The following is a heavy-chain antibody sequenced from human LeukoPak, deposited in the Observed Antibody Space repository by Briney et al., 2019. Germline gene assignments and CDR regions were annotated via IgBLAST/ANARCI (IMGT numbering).Heavy chain of an antibody. J-gene: IGHJ5*02. CDR1: GGSFSGYY. CDR2: INHSGST. CDR3: ARSHYYDSSGSHNDWFDP. D-gene: IGHD3-22*01. V-gene: IGHV4-34*01. Sequence: PSETLSLTCAVYGGSFSGYYWSWIRQPPGKGLEWIGEINHSGSTNYNPSLKSRVTISVDTFKNQFSLKLSSVTAADTAVYYCARSHYYDSSGSHNDWFDPWGQGTLVTVSS.